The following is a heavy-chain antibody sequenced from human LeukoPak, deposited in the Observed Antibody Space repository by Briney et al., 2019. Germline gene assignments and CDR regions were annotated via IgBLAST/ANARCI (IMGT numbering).Heavy chain of an antibody. J-gene: IGHJ4*02. CDR1: GYTFTSYG. V-gene: IGHV1-18*01. CDR2: ISTYNGNT. CDR3: ARSYVWGTYRYFDY. Sequence: APVKVSCKASGYTFTSYGISWVRQAPGQGLEWMGWISTYNGNTNYAQKLQGRVTMTTDTSTSTAYMELRSLRSDDTAVYHCARSYVWGTYRYFDYWGQGTLVTVSS. D-gene: IGHD3-16*02.